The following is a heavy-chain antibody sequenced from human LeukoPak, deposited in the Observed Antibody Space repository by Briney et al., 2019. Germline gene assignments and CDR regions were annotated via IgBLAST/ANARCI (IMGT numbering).Heavy chain of an antibody. CDR3: ARDRGTYYYDTSSHYDAFDI. CDR1: GFTFSSYW. CDR2: IKQDGSEK. Sequence: GGSLRLSCAASGFTFSSYWMSWVRQAPGKGLEWVANIKQDGSEKYYVDSVKGRFTISRDNAKNSLYLQMNSLRAEDTAVFYCARDRGTYYYDTSSHYDAFDIWGQGTMVTVSS. J-gene: IGHJ3*02. V-gene: IGHV3-7*01. D-gene: IGHD3-22*01.